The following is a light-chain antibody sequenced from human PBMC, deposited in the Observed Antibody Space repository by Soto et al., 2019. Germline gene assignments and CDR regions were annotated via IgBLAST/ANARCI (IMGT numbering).Light chain of an antibody. CDR3: QQYNNYPIT. CDR2: DVS. CDR1: QSISSW. Sequence: DIQMTQSPSTLSASVGDRVTITCRASQSISSWLAWYQQKPGKAPNLLIFDVSSLESGVPSRFSGSASGTEFTLTISSLQPDDFATYYCQQYNNYPITFVQGTRLQIK. J-gene: IGKJ5*01. V-gene: IGKV1-5*01.